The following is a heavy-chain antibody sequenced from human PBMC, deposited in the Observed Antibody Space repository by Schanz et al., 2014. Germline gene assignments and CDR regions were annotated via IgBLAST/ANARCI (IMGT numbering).Heavy chain of an antibody. Sequence: QVQLVQSGAEVKKPGASVKISCKASGYTFTSYVISWVRQAPGLGLEWMGWISAYNGNTNYAQKLQGRVTMTRDTSTSIVYMELRSLRSDDTAMYYCARDSGYDLSNDGIPPILGGYWGQGTLVTVSS. CDR3: ARDSGYDLSNDGIPPILGGY. CDR2: ISAYNGNT. V-gene: IGHV1-18*01. D-gene: IGHD5-12*01. J-gene: IGHJ4*02. CDR1: GYTFTSYV.